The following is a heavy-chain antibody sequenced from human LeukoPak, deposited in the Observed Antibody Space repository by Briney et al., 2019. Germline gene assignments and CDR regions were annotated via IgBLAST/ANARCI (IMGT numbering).Heavy chain of an antibody. CDR3: AAEYCGGGFCYTRHSGHDY. CDR2: ISYDGSSE. CDR1: GFTFSTYT. D-gene: IGHD2-15*01. J-gene: IGHJ4*02. Sequence: PGGSLRLSCAASGFTFSTYTMHWVRQAPGKGLEWVAVISYDGSSEYYADSVKGRFTISRGSSRNTLYLQMNSLRVEDTAVYYCAAEYCGGGFCYTRHSGHDYWGQGTLVTVSS. V-gene: IGHV3-30-3*01.